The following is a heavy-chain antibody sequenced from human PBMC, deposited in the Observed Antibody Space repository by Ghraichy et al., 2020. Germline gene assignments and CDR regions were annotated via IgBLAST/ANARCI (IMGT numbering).Heavy chain of an antibody. CDR1: GGSISSGGYY. V-gene: IGHV4-31*03. CDR3: ARGPPYCTAGSCYSGYYYYGMDV. D-gene: IGHD2-15*01. Sequence: QTLSLTCSVSGGSISSGGYYWSWIRQYPGKGLEWIGFIYYSGSTYYNPSLKSRVTISVDTSKNQFSLKLNSVTAADTAVFYCARGPPYCTAGSCYSGYYYYGMDVWGQGTTVTVSS. J-gene: IGHJ6*02. CDR2: IYYSGST.